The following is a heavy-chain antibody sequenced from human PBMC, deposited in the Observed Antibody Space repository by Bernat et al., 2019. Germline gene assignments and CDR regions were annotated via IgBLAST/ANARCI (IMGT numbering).Heavy chain of an antibody. V-gene: IGHV1-3*01. CDR1: GYTFTGYV. Sequence: QVQLVQSGAEVKKPGASVKVSCKASGYTFTGYVIHWVRQAPGQRLEWMGWINAGKGNTKYSEKFQGRVTITRDTSASTAHMELSSLRSEERAEYYCARGSSSASNWFDPWGQGTLVTVSS. J-gene: IGHJ5*02. CDR3: ARGSSSASNWFDP. D-gene: IGHD2-2*01. CDR2: INAGKGNT.